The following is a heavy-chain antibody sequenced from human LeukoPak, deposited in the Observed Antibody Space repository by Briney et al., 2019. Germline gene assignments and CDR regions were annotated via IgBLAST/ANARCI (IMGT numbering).Heavy chain of an antibody. CDR2: IYHSGST. J-gene: IGHJ4*02. D-gene: IGHD3-22*01. CDR1: GGSISSTIYS. CDR3: ARISSGYYFDPNYFDY. V-gene: IGHV4-30-2*02. Sequence: PSETLSLTCVVSGGSISSTIYSWGWIRQPPGKGLEWIGNIYHSGSTYYNPSLESRVTISVDTSKNQFSLKLSSVTAADTAVYYCARISSGYYFDPNYFDYWGQGTLVTVSS.